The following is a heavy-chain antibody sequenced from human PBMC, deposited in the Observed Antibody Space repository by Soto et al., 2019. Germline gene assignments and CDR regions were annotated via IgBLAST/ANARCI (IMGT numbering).Heavy chain of an antibody. CDR1: GGTFSSYT. CDR3: AREGDRSGGSCYLLY. Sequence: QVQLVQSGAEVKKPGSSVKVSCKASGGTFSSYTISWVRQAPGQGLEWMGRIIPILGIANYAQKFQGRVTITADKSTSTAYMELSSLRSEDTAVYYCAREGDRSGGSCYLLYWGQGTLVTVSS. CDR2: IIPILGIA. D-gene: IGHD2-15*01. J-gene: IGHJ4*02. V-gene: IGHV1-69*08.